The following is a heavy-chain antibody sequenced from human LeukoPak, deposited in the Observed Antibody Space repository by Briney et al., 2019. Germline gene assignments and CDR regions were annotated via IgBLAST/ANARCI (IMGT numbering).Heavy chain of an antibody. Sequence: SETLSLTCTVSGGSISSSSYYWGWIRQPPGKGLEWIGSLYYSGSTYYNPSLKSRVTISVDSSKNQFSLKLSSVTAADTAVYYCARHPSYCTNGVCYTRWFDPWGQGTLVTVS. V-gene: IGHV4-39*01. CDR2: LYYSGST. J-gene: IGHJ5*02. CDR3: ARHPSYCTNGVCYTRWFDP. CDR1: GGSISSSSYY. D-gene: IGHD2-8*01.